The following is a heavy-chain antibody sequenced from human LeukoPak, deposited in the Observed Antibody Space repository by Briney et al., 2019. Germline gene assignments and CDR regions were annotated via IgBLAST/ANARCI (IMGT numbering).Heavy chain of an antibody. CDR2: IYYSGST. D-gene: IGHD3-22*01. CDR3: ARLIYDSSGYYYGLGKYYFDY. CDR1: GGSISSSSYY. J-gene: IGHJ4*02. Sequence: SETLSLTCTVSGGSISSSSYYWGCIRQPPGKGLEWFGSIYYSGSTYYNPSLNSRVTISVDTSKNQFSLKLSSVTAADTAVFYCARLIYDSSGYYYGLGKYYFDYWGQGTLLTVSS. V-gene: IGHV4-39*01.